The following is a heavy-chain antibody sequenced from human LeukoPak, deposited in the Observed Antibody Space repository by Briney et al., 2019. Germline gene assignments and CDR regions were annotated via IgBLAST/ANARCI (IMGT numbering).Heavy chain of an antibody. CDR2: INHSGST. D-gene: IGHD7-27*01. J-gene: IGHJ4*02. V-gene: IGHV4-34*01. Sequence: PSETLSLTCAVYGGSFSGYYWSWIRQPPGKGLEWIGEINHSGSTNYNPSLKSRVTISVDTSKNQFSLKLSSVTAADTAVYYCARGAGPYGDDFDYWGQGTLVTVSS. CDR1: GGSFSGYY. CDR3: ARGAGPYGDDFDY.